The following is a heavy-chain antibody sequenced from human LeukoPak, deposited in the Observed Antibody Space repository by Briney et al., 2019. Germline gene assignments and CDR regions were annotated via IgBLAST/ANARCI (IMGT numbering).Heavy chain of an antibody. D-gene: IGHD3-22*01. CDR2: IWYDGSNK. Sequence: RSLRLSCAASGFPFSSYGMHWVRPAPGKGLEWVAVIWYDGSNKYYADSVKGRFTISRDNSKNTLYLQMNSLRAEDTAVYYCARDGSYCDSGGYDYWGQGTLVTVSS. J-gene: IGHJ4*02. V-gene: IGHV3-33*01. CDR1: GFPFSSYG. CDR3: ARDGSYCDSGGYDY.